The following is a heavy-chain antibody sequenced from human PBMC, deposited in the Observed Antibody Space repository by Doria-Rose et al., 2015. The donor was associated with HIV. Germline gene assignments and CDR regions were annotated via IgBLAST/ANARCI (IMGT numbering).Heavy chain of an antibody. J-gene: IGHJ4*02. CDR3: ARIKSSRWYHKYYFDF. CDR2: IFSDDER. Sequence: SGPVLVKPTETLTPTCTVSGVSLSSPGMGVSWIRQPPGKALEWLANIFSDDERSYKTSLKVRLTISRGTSKSQVVLTMTDMDPVDTATYYCARIKSSRWYHKYYFDFWGQGTLVIVSA. CDR1: GVSLSSPGMG. V-gene: IGHV2-26*01. D-gene: IGHD6-13*01.